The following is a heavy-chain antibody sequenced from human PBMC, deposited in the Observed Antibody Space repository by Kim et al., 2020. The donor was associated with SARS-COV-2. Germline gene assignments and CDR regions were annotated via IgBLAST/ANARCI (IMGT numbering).Heavy chain of an antibody. V-gene: IGHV3-66*01. J-gene: IGHJ5*02. CDR3: ARDLTMVRGASRGP. D-gene: IGHD3-10*01. Sequence: ADAVKGRFTISRDNSTTTLYLQMNSLRAEDTAVYYCARDLTMVRGASRGPWGQGTLVTVSS.